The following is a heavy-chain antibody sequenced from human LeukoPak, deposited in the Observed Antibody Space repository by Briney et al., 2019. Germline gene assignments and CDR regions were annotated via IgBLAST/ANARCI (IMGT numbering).Heavy chain of an antibody. V-gene: IGHV4-59*12. J-gene: IGHJ4*02. D-gene: IGHD5-12*01. CDR2: IYYSGST. Sequence: SETLSLTCTVSGGSISSYYWSWIRQPPGKGLEWIGYIYYSGSTNYNPSLKSRVTISVDTSKDQFSLKLSSVTAADTAVYYCARRGWLRFGYFDYWGQGTLVTVSS. CDR1: GGSISSYY. CDR3: ARRGWLRFGYFDY.